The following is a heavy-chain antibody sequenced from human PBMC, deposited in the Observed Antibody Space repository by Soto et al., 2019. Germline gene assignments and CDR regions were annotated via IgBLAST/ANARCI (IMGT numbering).Heavy chain of an antibody. CDR1: GYTFTSYY. CDR2: INPSGGST. D-gene: IGHD2-15*01. V-gene: IGHV1-46*01. Sequence: QVQLVQSGAEVKKPGASVKVSCKASGYTFTSYYMHWVRQAPGQGLEWMGIINPSGGSTSYAQKFQGSVAMTRDTSRSTGDMEPSSLRSEDTDVYYGARDADEMEILVVAATDWFDPWGQGTLVTVSS. CDR3: ARDADEMEILVVAATDWFDP. J-gene: IGHJ5*02.